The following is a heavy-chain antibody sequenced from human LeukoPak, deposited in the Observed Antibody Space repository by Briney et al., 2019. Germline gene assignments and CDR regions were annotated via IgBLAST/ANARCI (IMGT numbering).Heavy chain of an antibody. J-gene: IGHJ4*02. Sequence: ASVKVSCKASGYTFTSYAMNWVRQAPGQGLEWMGWINTNTGNPTYAQGFTGRFDFSLDTSVSTAYLQISSLKAEDTAVYYCARDSPRTTVAGGPDYWGQGTLVTVSS. CDR2: INTNTGNP. CDR1: GYTFTSYA. CDR3: ARDSPRTTVAGGPDY. D-gene: IGHD6-19*01. V-gene: IGHV7-4-1*02.